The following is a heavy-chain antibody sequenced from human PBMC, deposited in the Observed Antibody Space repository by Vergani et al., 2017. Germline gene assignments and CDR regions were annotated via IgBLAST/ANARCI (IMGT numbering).Heavy chain of an antibody. CDR1: GFTFSEYY. Sequence: QVQLVESGGGLVKPGGSLRLSCAASGFTFSEYYMSWIRQAPGKGLEWVSYISSSSSYTNYADSVKGRFTISRDNSKNTLYLQMNSLRAEDTAVYYCAKDQLNVFGVVIGKVNWFDPWGQGTLVTVSS. V-gene: IGHV3-11*05. J-gene: IGHJ5*02. CDR2: ISSSSSYT. D-gene: IGHD3-3*01. CDR3: AKDQLNVFGVVIGKVNWFDP.